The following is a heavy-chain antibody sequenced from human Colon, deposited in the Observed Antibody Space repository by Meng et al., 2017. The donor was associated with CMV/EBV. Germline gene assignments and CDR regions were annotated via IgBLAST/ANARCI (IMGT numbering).Heavy chain of an antibody. CDR3: AATDSSYSYFDP. D-gene: IGHD1-26*01. V-gene: IGHV3-11*01. CDR1: GFIFNDYY. J-gene: IGHJ5*02. Sequence: SCVASGFIFNDYYMSWIRQAPGKGLEWLSSISSSGSVIYYADSVEGRFTISRDNAKNSLYLQMDSLSAEDTAVYYCAATDSSYSYFDPWGQGTLVTVSS. CDR2: ISSSGSVI.